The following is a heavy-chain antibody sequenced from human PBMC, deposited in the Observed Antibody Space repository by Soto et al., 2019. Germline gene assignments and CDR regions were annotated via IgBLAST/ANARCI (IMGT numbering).Heavy chain of an antibody. CDR1: GFTFNSYW. V-gene: IGHV3-7*01. D-gene: IGHD6-19*01. J-gene: IGHJ4*02. CDR2: IKQDGSEK. Sequence: PGGSLRLSCAASGFTFNSYWMNWVRQAPGKGLEWVGNIKQDGSEKYYVDSVKGRFTISRDNAKNSLYLQMNSLRDEDTAVYYCARTNGAQWLGDFDYWGQGALVTVSS. CDR3: ARTNGAQWLGDFDY.